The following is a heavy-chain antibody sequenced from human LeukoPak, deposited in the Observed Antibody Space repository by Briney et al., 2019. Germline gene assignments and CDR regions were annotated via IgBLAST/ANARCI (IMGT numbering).Heavy chain of an antibody. J-gene: IGHJ4*02. CDR2: IKHDGSEK. Sequence: GGSLRLSCAASGFSLSTYYMNWVRQAPGKGLEWVANIKHDGSEKSYVDSVKGRFTISRDNAKNSLYLQMNSLRAEDTAVYYCARALLWFGELAPPFDYWGQGTLVTVSS. D-gene: IGHD3-10*01. CDR1: GFSLSTYY. V-gene: IGHV3-7*01. CDR3: ARALLWFGELAPPFDY.